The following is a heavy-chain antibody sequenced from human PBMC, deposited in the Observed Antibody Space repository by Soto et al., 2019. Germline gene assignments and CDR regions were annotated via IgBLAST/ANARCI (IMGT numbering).Heavy chain of an antibody. CDR2: IRSKANSYAT. Sequence: GGSLRLSCAASGFTFSGSAMHWVRQASGKGLEWVGRIRSKANSYATAYAASVKGRFTISRDDSKNTAYLQMNSLKTEDTAVYYCTSYLDGYDFWSGYYEYFQHWGQGTLVTVSS. V-gene: IGHV3-73*01. CDR1: GFTFSGSA. J-gene: IGHJ1*01. D-gene: IGHD3-3*01. CDR3: TSYLDGYDFWSGYYEYFQH.